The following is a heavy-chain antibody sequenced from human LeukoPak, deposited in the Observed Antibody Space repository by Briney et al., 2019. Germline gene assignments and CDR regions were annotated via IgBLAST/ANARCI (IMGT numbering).Heavy chain of an antibody. V-gene: IGHV3-33*01. Sequence: GGSLRLACAASGFTFSAYGMHWVRQAPGKGLEWVALVWSDGNGKFYADSVKGRFTISRDNSKNTVYLQMNSLRAEDTAVYYCVSVLTVTFDSWGQGTLVTVSS. CDR2: VWSDGNGK. D-gene: IGHD4-17*01. CDR3: VSVLTVTFDS. J-gene: IGHJ4*02. CDR1: GFTFSAYG.